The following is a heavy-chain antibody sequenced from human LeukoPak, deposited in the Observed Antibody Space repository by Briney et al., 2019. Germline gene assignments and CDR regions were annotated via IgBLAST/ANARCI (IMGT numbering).Heavy chain of an antibody. CDR2: INHSGST. D-gene: IGHD4-4*01. CDR1: GGSFSGYY. J-gene: IGHJ5*02. Sequence: SETLSLTCAVYGGSFSGYYWSWIRQPPGKGLEWIGEINHSGSTNYNPSLKSRVTISVDTSKNQFSLKLSSVTAADTAVYYCARWRNYSNYVWFDPWGQGTLVTVPS. CDR3: ARWRNYSNYVWFDP. V-gene: IGHV4-34*01.